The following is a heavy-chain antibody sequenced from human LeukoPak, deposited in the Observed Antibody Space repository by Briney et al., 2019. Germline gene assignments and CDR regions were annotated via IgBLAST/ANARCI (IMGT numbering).Heavy chain of an antibody. CDR1: GGSISSYY. J-gene: IGHJ6*02. V-gene: IGHV4-59*01. CDR3: ARALTYYYDSSGYQVYYYYRMDV. CDR2: IYYTGDT. Sequence: AATLSLTCTVSGGSISSYYWSWIRQPPGKGLEWIGYIYYTGDTNYNPSLKSRVTISVDTSKNQFSLKLSSVTAADTAVYYCARALTYYYDSSGYQVYYYYRMDVWGQGTTVTV. D-gene: IGHD3-22*01.